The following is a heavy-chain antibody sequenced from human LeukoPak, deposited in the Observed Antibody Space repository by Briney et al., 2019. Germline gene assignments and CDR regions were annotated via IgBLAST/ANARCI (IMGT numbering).Heavy chain of an antibody. CDR2: ISWNSGSI. D-gene: IGHD3-3*01. Sequence: PGRSLRLSCAASGFTFDDYAMHWVRQAPGKGLEWVSGISWNSGSIGYADSVKGRFTISRDNAKNSLYLQMNSLRAEDTALYYCAKGFLGWAYSYFDYWGQGTLVTVSS. J-gene: IGHJ4*02. CDR3: AKGFLGWAYSYFDY. CDR1: GFTFDDYA. V-gene: IGHV3-9*01.